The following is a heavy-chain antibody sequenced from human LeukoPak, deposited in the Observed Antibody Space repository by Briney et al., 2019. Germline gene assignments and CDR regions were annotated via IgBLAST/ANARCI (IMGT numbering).Heavy chain of an antibody. Sequence: SETLSLTCTVSGGSISSSSYYWGWIRQPPGKGLEWIGSIYYSGSTNYNPSLKSRVTISVDTSKNQFSLKLSSVTAADTAVYYCARGLAAAGTAENYFDYWGQGTLVTVSS. J-gene: IGHJ4*02. CDR1: GGSISSSSYY. CDR2: IYYSGST. D-gene: IGHD6-13*01. CDR3: ARGLAAAGTAENYFDY. V-gene: IGHV4-39*07.